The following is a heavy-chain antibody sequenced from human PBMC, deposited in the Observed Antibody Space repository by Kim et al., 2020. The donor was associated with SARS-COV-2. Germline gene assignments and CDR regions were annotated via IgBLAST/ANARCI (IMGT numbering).Heavy chain of an antibody. CDR2: INSDGSTT. D-gene: IGHD2-15*01. Sequence: GGSLRLSCAASGFTFSNYWMHWVRQAPGKGLVWVSLINSDGSTTNYADSVKGRFTISRDNAKNTLYLQMNSLRAEDTAVYYCARGGIWAWGQGTLVTVSS. CDR3: ARGGIWA. V-gene: IGHV3-74*01. CDR1: GFTFSNYW. J-gene: IGHJ5*02.